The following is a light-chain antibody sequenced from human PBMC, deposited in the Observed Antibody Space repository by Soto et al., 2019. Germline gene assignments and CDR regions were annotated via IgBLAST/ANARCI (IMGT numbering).Light chain of an antibody. J-gene: IGLJ2*01. CDR3: SSYTTRSTVV. CDR1: SSDVGAYNY. CDR2: KVT. V-gene: IGLV2-14*01. Sequence: QSVLTQPASVSGSPGQSITISCTGTSSDVGAYNYVSWYQHLPGKAPKLMIFKVTNRPSGVSNRFSGSQSGNTASLTISGLQAEDEADYYCSSYTTRSTVVFGGGTKLTVL.